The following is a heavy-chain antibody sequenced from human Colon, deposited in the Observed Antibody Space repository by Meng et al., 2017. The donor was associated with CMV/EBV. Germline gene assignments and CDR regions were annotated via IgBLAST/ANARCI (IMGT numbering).Heavy chain of an antibody. Sequence: GGSLRLSCAASGFTFSSYGMHWVRQAPGKGLDWVAFMRSDGSDKFYAESVKGRFTISRDISKNTLYLQMNSLRAADTAVYYCAKGGYTSYFDYWGQGTLVTVSS. CDR3: AKGGYTSYFDY. V-gene: IGHV3-30*02. CDR2: MRSDGSDK. D-gene: IGHD6-19*01. CDR1: GFTFSSYG. J-gene: IGHJ4*01.